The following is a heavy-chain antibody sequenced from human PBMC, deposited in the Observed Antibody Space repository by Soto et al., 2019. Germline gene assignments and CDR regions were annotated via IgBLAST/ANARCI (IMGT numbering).Heavy chain of an antibody. V-gene: IGHV1-69*05. CDR3: AREQAAGVYYYYYMDV. J-gene: IGHJ6*03. CDR2: IIPIFGTA. CDR1: GGTFSSYA. D-gene: IGHD6-13*01. Sequence: SVKVSCKASGGTFSSYAISWVRQAPGQGLEWMGGIIPIFGTANYAQKFQGRVTMTRNTSISTAYMELSSLRSEDTAVYYCAREQAAGVYYYYYMDVWGKGTTVTVSS.